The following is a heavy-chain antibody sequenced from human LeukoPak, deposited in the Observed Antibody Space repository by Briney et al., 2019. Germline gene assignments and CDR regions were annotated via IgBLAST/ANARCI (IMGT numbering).Heavy chain of an antibody. Sequence: GGSLRLSCAASGFTFSSYSVNRVRQAPGKGLEWVSSITSSSSTYYSDSVKGRFTISRDNAKNSLYLQMNSLRVEDTAVYYCARVGFYDFWSGTNFFHYWGQGTLVTVSS. CDR2: ITSSSST. CDR3: ARVGFYDFWSGTNFFHY. D-gene: IGHD3-3*01. CDR1: GFTFSSYS. V-gene: IGHV3-21*01. J-gene: IGHJ4*02.